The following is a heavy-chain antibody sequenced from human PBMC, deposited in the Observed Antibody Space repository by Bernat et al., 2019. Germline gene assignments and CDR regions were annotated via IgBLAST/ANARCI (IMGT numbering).Heavy chain of an antibody. J-gene: IGHJ4*02. CDR3: ARDLKGCDPYYYDSSGPRIGDY. Sequence: EVQLVESGGGVVRPGGSLRLSCAASGFTFDDYGMSWVRQAPGKGLEWVSGINWNGGSTGYADSVKGRFTISRDNAKNSLYLQMNSLRAEDTALYYCARDLKGCDPYYYDSSGPRIGDYWGQGTLVTVSS. V-gene: IGHV3-20*04. CDR1: GFTFDDYG. D-gene: IGHD3-22*01. CDR2: INWNGGST.